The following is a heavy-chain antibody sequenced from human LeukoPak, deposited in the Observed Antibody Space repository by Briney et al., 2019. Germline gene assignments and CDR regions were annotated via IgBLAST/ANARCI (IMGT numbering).Heavy chain of an antibody. CDR1: GFTFSGYS. V-gene: IGHV3-48*02. D-gene: IGHD3-10*01. CDR2: ISTSSSTI. CDR3: ARGRTYGSGSYWAFDY. Sequence: GGSLRLSCAASGFTFSGYSMIWVRHAPGKGLDWVSYISTSSSTIYYADSVKGRFTISRDNAKNSLYLQVNSLRDEDTAVYYCARGRTYGSGSYWAFDYWGQGTLVTVSS. J-gene: IGHJ4*02.